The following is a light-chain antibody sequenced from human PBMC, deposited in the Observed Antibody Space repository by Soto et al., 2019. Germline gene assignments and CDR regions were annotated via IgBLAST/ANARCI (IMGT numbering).Light chain of an antibody. J-gene: IGKJ1*01. V-gene: IGKV3-15*01. Sequence: ETVMTQSPATLSVSPGERATLSCRASQSVSSNLAWFQQRPDQAPSLLIFGASTRATGIPTRFSGSGSGTEFTLTISSLQSEDFAVYYCQQYNNWPRTFGQGTKVEIK. CDR3: QQYNNWPRT. CDR1: QSVSSN. CDR2: GAS.